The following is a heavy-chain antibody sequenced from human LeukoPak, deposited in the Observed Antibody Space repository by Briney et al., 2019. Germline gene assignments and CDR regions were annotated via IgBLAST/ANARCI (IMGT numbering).Heavy chain of an antibody. J-gene: IGHJ5*02. V-gene: IGHV1-8*01. CDR1: GFTFTSYD. Sequence: ASVKVSCKASGFTFTSYDINWVRQAAGQGLEWMGWMNPNNGNTGYAQKFQGRVTVTRDTTISTAYMELRSLRSEDTAVYYCVRDGEGVAISVNYWFDPWGQGTLVTVSS. CDR2: MNPNNGNT. D-gene: IGHD3-10*01. CDR3: VRDGEGVAISVNYWFDP.